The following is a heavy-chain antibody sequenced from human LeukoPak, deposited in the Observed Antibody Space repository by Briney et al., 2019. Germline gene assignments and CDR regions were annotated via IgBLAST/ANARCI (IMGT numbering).Heavy chain of an antibody. CDR2: IKEDGSEK. CDR1: GFTFSNYW. D-gene: IGHD2-21*02. CDR3: ARVRVGGGDPEIGSY. Sequence: GGSLRLSCAASGFTFSNYWMSWIRQAPGKGLEWLGHIKEDGSEKNCVDSVKGRFTIPRDNAKNSLYLQMNSLRVEDTAVYYCARVRVGGGDPEIGSYWGQGTLVTVSS. V-gene: IGHV3-7*03. J-gene: IGHJ4*02.